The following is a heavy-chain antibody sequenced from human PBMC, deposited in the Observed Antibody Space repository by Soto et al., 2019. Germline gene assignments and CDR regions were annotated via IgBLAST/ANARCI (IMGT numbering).Heavy chain of an antibody. D-gene: IGHD2-15*01. J-gene: IGHJ4*02. V-gene: IGHV1-46*01. CDR3: ACLPLGYCSGGSCYSAY. CDR2: INPSGGST. CDR1: GYTFTSYY. Sequence: QVQLVQSGAEVKKPGASVKVSCKASGYTFTSYYMHWVRQAPGQGLEWMGIINPSGGSTSYAQKFQCRVPMTRDTSTSTVYMELSSLRSEDTAVYYCACLPLGYCSGGSCYSAYWGQGTLVTVSS.